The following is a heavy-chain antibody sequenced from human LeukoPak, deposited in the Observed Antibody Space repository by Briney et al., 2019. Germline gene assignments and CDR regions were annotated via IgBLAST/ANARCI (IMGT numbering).Heavy chain of an antibody. CDR2: INHSGST. CDR3: AREPVLLRDYYYYMDV. Sequence: PSETLSLTCAVYGGSFSGYYWSWIRQPPGKGLEWVGDINHSGSTNYNPSLKSRVTISVDTSKNQFSLKLSAVTAADTAVYYCAREPVLLRDYYYYMDVWGKGTTVTVSS. CDR1: GGSFSGYY. J-gene: IGHJ6*03. V-gene: IGHV4-34*01. D-gene: IGHD2-15*01.